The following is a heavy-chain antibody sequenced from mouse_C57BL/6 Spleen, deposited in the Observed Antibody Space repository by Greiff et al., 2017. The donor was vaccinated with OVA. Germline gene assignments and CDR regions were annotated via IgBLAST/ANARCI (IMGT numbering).Heavy chain of an antibody. CDR3: ARYRITTVAFDY. CDR2: IYPGSGST. Sequence: VQLQQPGAELVKPGASVKMSCKASGYTFTSYWITWVKQRPGQGLEWIGDIYPGSGSTNYNEKFKSKATLTVDTSSSTAYMQLSSLTSEDSAVYYCARYRITTVAFDYWGQGTTLTVSS. D-gene: IGHD1-1*01. V-gene: IGHV1-55*01. CDR1: GYTFTSYW. J-gene: IGHJ2*01.